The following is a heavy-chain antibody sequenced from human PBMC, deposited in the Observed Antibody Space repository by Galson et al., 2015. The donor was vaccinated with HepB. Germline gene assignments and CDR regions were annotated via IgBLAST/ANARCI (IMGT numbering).Heavy chain of an antibody. V-gene: IGHV1-18*01. CDR3: ARMRRELLLKHYYYGMDV. CDR2: ISAYNGNT. Sequence: SVKVSCKASGYTFTSYGISWVRQAPGQGLEWMGWISAYNGNTNYAQKLQGRVTMTTDTSTSTAYMELRSLRSDDTAVYYCARMRRELLLKHYYYGMDVWGQGTTVTVSS. J-gene: IGHJ6*02. CDR1: GYTFTSYG. D-gene: IGHD1-26*01.